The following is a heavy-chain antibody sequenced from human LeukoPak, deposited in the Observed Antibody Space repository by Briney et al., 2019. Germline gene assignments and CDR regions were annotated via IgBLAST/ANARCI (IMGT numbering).Heavy chain of an antibody. V-gene: IGHV3-23*01. J-gene: IGHJ6*02. CDR3: AKDLYTGSWYYGMDV. CDR2: ISGSGGNT. CDR1: GFTFSSYA. Sequence: GGSLRVSCAASGFTFSSYAMSWVRQAPGKGLEWVSAISGSGGNTYYADSVKGRLTISRDNSKNTLYLQMNSLRAEDTAVYYCAKDLYTGSWYYGMDVWGQGTTVTVSS. D-gene: IGHD6-6*01.